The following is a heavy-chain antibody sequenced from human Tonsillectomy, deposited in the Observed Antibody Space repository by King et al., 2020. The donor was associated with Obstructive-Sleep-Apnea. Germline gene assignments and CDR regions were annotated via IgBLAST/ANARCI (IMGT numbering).Heavy chain of an antibody. CDR1: VFTFSNLV. V-gene: IGHV3-30*03. D-gene: IGHD6-13*01. Sequence: VQLVESGGGVVQPGRSLRLSCAASVFTFSNLVLHWGRQAPGEGLEWGAIISYDGSDKYYADSLKGRFTISRDNSKSTLYLQMNSLRPEDTAVYYCGGYNWFDPWGQGTLVTVSS. CDR2: ISYDGSDK. J-gene: IGHJ5*02. CDR3: GGYNWFDP.